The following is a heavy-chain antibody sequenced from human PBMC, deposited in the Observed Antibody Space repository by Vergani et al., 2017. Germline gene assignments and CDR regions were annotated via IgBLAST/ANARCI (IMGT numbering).Heavy chain of an antibody. V-gene: IGHV4-30-4*08. CDR1: GGSISSGDYY. Sequence: QVQLQESGPGLVKPSQTLSLTCTVSGGSISSGDYYWSWIRQPPGKGLEWIGYIYYSGSTYYNPSLKSRVTISVDTSKNQFSLKLSSVTAADTAVYYCAREVHQPYYYDSSGSLDYWGQGTLVTVSS. CDR2: IYYSGST. CDR3: AREVHQPYYYDSSGSLDY. D-gene: IGHD3-22*01. J-gene: IGHJ4*02.